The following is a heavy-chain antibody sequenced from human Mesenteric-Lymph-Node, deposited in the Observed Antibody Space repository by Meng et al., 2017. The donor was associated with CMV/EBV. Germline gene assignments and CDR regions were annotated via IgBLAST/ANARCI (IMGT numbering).Heavy chain of an antibody. V-gene: IGHV3-30*02. J-gene: IGHJ6*02. CDR1: GFTFSGYG. CDR3: AKDRASLHSSSSSYGMDV. CDR2: IRYDGSNK. Sequence: GEPLKISCAASGFTFSGYGMHWVRQTPGKGLEWVAFIRYDGSNKYYADSVKGRFAISRDNSKNTLYLQMDSLRAEDTAVYYCAKDRASLHSSSSSYGMDVWGQGTTVTVSS. D-gene: IGHD6-6*01.